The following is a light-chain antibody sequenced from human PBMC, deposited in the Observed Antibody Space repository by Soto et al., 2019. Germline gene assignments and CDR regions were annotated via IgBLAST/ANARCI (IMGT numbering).Light chain of an antibody. J-gene: IGKJ4*01. CDR2: GAS. Sequence: EIVLTQSPGTLSLSPGERATLSCRASESVTSRYVAWYQQKPGQAPRLLIFGASIRDTGIPDRFSGSGSGTDFTLTISSLQSEDFAVYYCHQRRSWPPTFGGGTKVDIK. CDR3: HQRRSWPPT. V-gene: IGKV3D-20*02. CDR1: ESVTSRY.